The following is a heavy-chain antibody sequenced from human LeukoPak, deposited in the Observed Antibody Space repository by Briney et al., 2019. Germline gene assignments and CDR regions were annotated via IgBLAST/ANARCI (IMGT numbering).Heavy chain of an antibody. CDR1: GFTVSSNY. V-gene: IGHV3-21*01. Sequence: GGSLRLSCAASGFTVSSNYMSWVRQAPGKGLEWVSSISSSSSYIYYADSVKGRFTISRNNAKNSLYLQMNSLRAEDTAVYYCASFGAFGIWGQGTMVTVSS. CDR2: ISSSSSYI. D-gene: IGHD3-10*01. CDR3: ASFGAFGI. J-gene: IGHJ3*02.